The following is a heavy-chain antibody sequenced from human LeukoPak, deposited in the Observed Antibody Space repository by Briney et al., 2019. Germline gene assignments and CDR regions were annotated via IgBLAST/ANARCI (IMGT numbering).Heavy chain of an antibody. CDR2: ISAYNGST. CDR3: ARDSDVDTAMAPDY. J-gene: IGHJ4*02. D-gene: IGHD5-18*01. V-gene: IGHV1-18*01. Sequence: GTSVKVSCKASGYTFTSYGISWVRQAPGQGLEWMGWISAYNGSTNYAQKLQGRVTMTTDTSTSTAYMELRSLRSDDTAVYYCARDSDVDTAMAPDYWGQGTLVTVSS. CDR1: GYTFTSYG.